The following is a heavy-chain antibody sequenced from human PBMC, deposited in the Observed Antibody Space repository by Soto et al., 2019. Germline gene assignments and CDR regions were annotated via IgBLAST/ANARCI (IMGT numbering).Heavy chain of an antibody. CDR1: GFTFNNYA. CDR2: ISGGGDTT. Sequence: EVQLLESGGGLVQPGGSLRLSCAASGFTFNNYAMTWVRQAPGKGLEWVSAISGGGDTTSYADSVKGRFTVSRDGSQNTLYLQMSSLRAEATALYYCAKGRGGSGSLTPRVDIWGQGTLVTVSS. V-gene: IGHV3-23*01. D-gene: IGHD3-10*01. J-gene: IGHJ4*02. CDR3: AKGRGGSGSLTPRVDI.